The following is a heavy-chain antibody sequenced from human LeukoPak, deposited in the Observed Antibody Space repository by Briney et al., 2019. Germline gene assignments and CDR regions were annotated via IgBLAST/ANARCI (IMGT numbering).Heavy chain of an antibody. Sequence: PGGSLRLSCAASGFTFSSYAMRWVRQAPGKGLEWVAVISYDGSNKYYADSVKGRFTISRDNSKNTLYLQMNSLRAEDTAVYNCARDSSSSWYPGFDYWGQGTLVTVSS. CDR2: ISYDGSNK. V-gene: IGHV3-30*04. CDR1: GFTFSSYA. CDR3: ARDSSSSWYPGFDY. D-gene: IGHD6-13*01. J-gene: IGHJ4*02.